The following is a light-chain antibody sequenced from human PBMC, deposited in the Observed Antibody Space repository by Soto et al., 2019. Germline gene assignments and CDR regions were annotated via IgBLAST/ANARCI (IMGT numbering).Light chain of an antibody. CDR1: SNNVGAYNY. CDR3: SSHTTSNTRG. J-gene: IGLJ1*01. V-gene: IGLV2-14*01. CDR2: EVS. Sequence: QSVLTQPASVSGSPGQSITISCTGTSNNVGAYNYVSWYQQHPGKAPKLIIYEVSNRPSGVFWRFSGSKSGNTASLTISGLQSEDEADYYCSSHTTSNTRGFGTGTKVTVL.